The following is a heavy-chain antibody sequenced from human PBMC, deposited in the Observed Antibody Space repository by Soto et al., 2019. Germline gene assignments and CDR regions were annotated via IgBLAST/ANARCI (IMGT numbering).Heavy chain of an antibody. V-gene: IGHV3-23*01. CDR1: GFTFSSFA. J-gene: IGHJ6*02. CDR3: ARDMVRGVIIAYYYYYYGMDV. D-gene: IGHD3-10*01. Sequence: PGGSLRLSCAASGFTFSSFAMSWVRQAPGKGLEWVSAISGSGGSTYYADSVKGRFTISRDNSKNTLYLQMNSLRAEDTAVYYCARDMVRGVIIAYYYYYYGMDVWGQGTTVTVSS. CDR2: ISGSGGST.